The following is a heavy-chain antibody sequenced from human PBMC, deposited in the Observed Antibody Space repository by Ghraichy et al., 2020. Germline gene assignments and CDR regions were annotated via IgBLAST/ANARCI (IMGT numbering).Heavy chain of an antibody. CDR2: VSGRGDTT. V-gene: IGHV3-23*01. CDR3: AKDSLDYGDYEFDS. J-gene: IGHJ4*02. D-gene: IGHD4-17*01. Sequence: GGSLRLSCAASGFTFRQYAMSWVRQAPGKGLEWVSGVSGRGDTTYYADSVRGRFTISRDNSKKTLFLQINSLRVEDSGLYYCAKDSLDYGDYEFDSWGQGTLVTVSS. CDR1: GFTFRQYA.